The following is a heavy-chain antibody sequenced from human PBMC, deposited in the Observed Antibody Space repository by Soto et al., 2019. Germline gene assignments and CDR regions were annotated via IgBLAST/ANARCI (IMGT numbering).Heavy chain of an antibody. D-gene: IGHD3-22*01. CDR2: ISYDGSNK. V-gene: IGHV3-30*18. CDR1: GFSFSDFG. J-gene: IGHJ6*02. CDR3: AKDNADSYESGPPPPGYYYGMDV. Sequence: GGSLRLSCAASGFSFSDFGMHWVRQAPGKGLEWVAVISYDGSNKYYADSVKGRFTISRDNSKNTLYLQKNTLRAEDTALYYCAKDNADSYESGPPPPGYYYGMDVWGQGTTVTVSS.